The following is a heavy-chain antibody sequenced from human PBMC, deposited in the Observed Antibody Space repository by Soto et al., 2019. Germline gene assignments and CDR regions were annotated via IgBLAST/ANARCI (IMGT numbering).Heavy chain of an antibody. CDR2: INPNSGGT. CDR3: ARGEVGVPGDY. V-gene: IGHV1-2*02. CDR1: GYTFTGYY. D-gene: IGHD1-26*01. J-gene: IGHJ4*02. Sequence: ASVKVSCKASGYTFTGYYMHWVRQAPGQGLEWMGWINPNSGGTNYARKFQGRVTMTRDTSISTAYMELSRLRSDDTAVYYCARGEVGVPGDYWGQGTLVTVSS.